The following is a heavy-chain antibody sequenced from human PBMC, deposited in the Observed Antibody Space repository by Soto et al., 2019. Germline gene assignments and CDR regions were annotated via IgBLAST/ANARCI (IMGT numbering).Heavy chain of an antibody. D-gene: IGHD3-10*01. Sequence: EVQLVESGGGLIQPGGSLRLSCAVSGFTVSNNYMSWVRQAPGKGLEGVSVIYSGGYTAYGDSVKGRFTISRDNSKNTQNLQRKSLRADDRGVFYWAGPPGGGGYWGQGTLVTVSS. CDR1: GFTVSNNY. V-gene: IGHV3-53*01. J-gene: IGHJ4*02. CDR3: AGPPGGGGY. CDR2: IYSGGYT.